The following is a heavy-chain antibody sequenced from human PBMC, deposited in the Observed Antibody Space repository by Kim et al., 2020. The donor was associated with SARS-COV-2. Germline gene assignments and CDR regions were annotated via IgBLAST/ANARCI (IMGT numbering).Heavy chain of an antibody. V-gene: IGHV3-11*01. CDR3: ARSFTSTSYFDY. J-gene: IGHJ4*02. Sequence: DSVKGRFTISRDNDKKSVYLRMNSLRGEDPAVYYCARSFTSTSYFDYWGQGTLVTVSS. D-gene: IGHD6-6*01.